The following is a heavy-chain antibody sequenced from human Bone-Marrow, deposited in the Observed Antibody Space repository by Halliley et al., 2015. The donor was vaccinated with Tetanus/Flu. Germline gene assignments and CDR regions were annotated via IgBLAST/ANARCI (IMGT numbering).Heavy chain of an antibody. CDR1: GYSFTTYW. D-gene: IGHD6-13*01. CDR3: AALIAASHFTDY. J-gene: IGHJ4*02. Sequence: QLVQSGAEVKKPGESLKISCKGSGYSFTTYWIGWVRQVPGQGLELMGLIFPGDSDTWYSPSFQGQVIISADKSVSSAYLQWNTLKASDTAIYYCAALIAASHFTDYWGQGTLVIVSS. CDR2: IFPGDSDT. V-gene: IGHV5-51*01.